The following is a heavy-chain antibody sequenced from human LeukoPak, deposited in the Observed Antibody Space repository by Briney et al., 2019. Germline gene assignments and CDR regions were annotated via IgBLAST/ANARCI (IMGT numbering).Heavy chain of an antibody. V-gene: IGHV3-33*01. Sequence: GGSLRLSCAASGFTFSSYGMHWVRQAPGKGLEWVAVIWYDGSNKYYADSVKGRFTISRDNSKNTLYLQMNSLRAEDTAVYYCARDPQLLRAPDDLFDYWGQGTLVTVSS. CDR3: ARDPQLLRAPDDLFDY. D-gene: IGHD2-2*01. J-gene: IGHJ4*02. CDR2: IWYDGSNK. CDR1: GFTFSSYG.